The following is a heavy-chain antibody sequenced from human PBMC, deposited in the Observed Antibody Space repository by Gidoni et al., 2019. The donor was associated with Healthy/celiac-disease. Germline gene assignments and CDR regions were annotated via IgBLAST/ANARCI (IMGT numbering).Heavy chain of an antibody. D-gene: IGHD3-10*01. CDR2: IYSGGST. CDR1: GFTVRSNY. V-gene: IGHV3-53*01. J-gene: IGHJ3*02. Sequence: EVQLVESGGGLIQPGGSLRLSCAASGFTVRSNYMSWVRQAPGKGRGWVSVIYSGGSTYYADSVKGRFTISRDNSKNTLYLQMNSLRAEDTAVYYCAVGTGVWAFDIWGQGTMVTVSS. CDR3: AVGTGVWAFDI.